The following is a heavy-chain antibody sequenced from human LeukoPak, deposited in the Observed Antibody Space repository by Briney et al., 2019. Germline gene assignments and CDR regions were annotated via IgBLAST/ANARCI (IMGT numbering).Heavy chain of an antibody. CDR1: GFTFTDYW. Sequence: PGGSLRLSCEASGFTFTDYWMSWVRQAPGKGLEWVANINQDGSEKNYVDSVKGRFTISRDNVKNSLYLQMNFLRGEDTAVYYWARAGYTYTTLYYWGPGTLVTVSS. V-gene: IGHV3-7*01. CDR2: INQDGSEK. D-gene: IGHD5-18*01. CDR3: ARAGYTYTTLYY. J-gene: IGHJ4*02.